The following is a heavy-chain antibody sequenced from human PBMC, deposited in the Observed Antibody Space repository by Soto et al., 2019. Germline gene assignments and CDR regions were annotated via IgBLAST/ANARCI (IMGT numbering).Heavy chain of an antibody. Sequence: GGSLRLSCAASGFTFSSYAMHWVRQAPGKGLEWVAVISYDGSNKYYADSVKGRFTISRDNSKNTLYLQMNSLRAEDTAVYYCARDRQRHYYYYYGMDVWGQGTTVTVSS. J-gene: IGHJ6*02. CDR1: GFTFSSYA. V-gene: IGHV3-30-3*01. CDR3: ARDRQRHYYYYYGMDV. CDR2: ISYDGSNK.